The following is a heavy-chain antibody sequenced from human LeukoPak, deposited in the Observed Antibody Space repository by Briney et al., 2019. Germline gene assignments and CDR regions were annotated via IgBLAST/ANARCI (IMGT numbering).Heavy chain of an antibody. CDR3: AKGRYSGTTYYFDY. V-gene: IGHV3-7*03. CDR1: GFTFSDYY. J-gene: IGHJ4*02. CDR2: IKKDGSET. Sequence: GGSLRLSCAASGFTFSDYYMSWVRQVPGKGLEWVANIKKDGSETYYVDSVKGRFTISRDNAKNSLYLRMNSLRAEDTAIYHCAKGRYSGTTYYFDYWGQGTLVTVSS. D-gene: IGHD5-12*01.